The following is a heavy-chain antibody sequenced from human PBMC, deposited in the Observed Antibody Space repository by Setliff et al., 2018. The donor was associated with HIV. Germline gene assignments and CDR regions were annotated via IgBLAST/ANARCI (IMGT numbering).Heavy chain of an antibody. J-gene: IGHJ6*02. Sequence: SETLSLTCTVSGGSISSSSYFWGWIRQPPGKGLEWIGSIYYSGSTYYNPSLKSRVTISVDTSKNQFSLRLSSVTAADMAVHYCARGLRYGQGYFYYGMDVWGQGTTVTVSS. CDR3: ARGLRYGQGYFYYGMDV. CDR1: GGSISSSSYF. CDR2: IYYSGST. V-gene: IGHV4-39*07. D-gene: IGHD3-9*01.